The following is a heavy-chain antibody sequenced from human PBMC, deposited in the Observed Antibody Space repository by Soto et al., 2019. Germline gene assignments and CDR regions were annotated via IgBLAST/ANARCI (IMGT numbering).Heavy chain of an antibody. CDR2: IYHGST. CDR1: GGSISSGGYS. CDR3: ARWPQLEPRFDY. V-gene: IGHV4-30-2*05. J-gene: IGHJ4*02. D-gene: IGHD1-1*01. Sequence: SETLSLTCAVSGGSISSGGYSWSWLRQPPGKGLEWIGYIYHGSTYYNPSLKRRVTISVDTSKNQFSLKLSSVTAADTAVYYCARWPQLEPRFDYWGQGTLVTVPQ.